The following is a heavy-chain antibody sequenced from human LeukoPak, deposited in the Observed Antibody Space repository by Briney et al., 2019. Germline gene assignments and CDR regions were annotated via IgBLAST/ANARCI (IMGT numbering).Heavy chain of an antibody. CDR1: GGSISSSSYY. J-gene: IGHJ6*02. CDR3: ARQNYDFWSGLYYCYYGMDV. V-gene: IGHV4-39*01. D-gene: IGHD3-3*01. CDR2: IYYSGST. Sequence: SETLSLTCTVSGGSISSSSYYWGWIRQPPGKGLEWIGSIYYSGSTYYNPSLKSRVTISVDTSKNQFSLKLSSVTAADTAVYYCARQNYDFWSGLYYCYYGMDVWGQGTTVTVSS.